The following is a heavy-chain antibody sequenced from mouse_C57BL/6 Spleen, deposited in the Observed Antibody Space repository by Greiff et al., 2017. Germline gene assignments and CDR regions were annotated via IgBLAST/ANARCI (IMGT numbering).Heavy chain of an antibody. Sequence: VMLQQSGPELVKPGASVKISCKASGYSFTGYYMHWVKQSPGNILDWIGYIYPYNGVSCYNQKFKGKATFTVEKSSTTAFMEVLILTSEYSAVYYDARGGDYDNWYFDDWGTGTTVTVSS. CDR3: ARGGDYDNWYFDD. CDR2: IYPYNGVS. J-gene: IGHJ1*03. CDR1: GYSFTGYY. D-gene: IGHD2-3*01. V-gene: IGHV1-31*01.